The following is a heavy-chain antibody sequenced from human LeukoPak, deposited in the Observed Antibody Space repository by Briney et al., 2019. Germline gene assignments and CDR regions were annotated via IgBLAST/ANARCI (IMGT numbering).Heavy chain of an antibody. J-gene: IGHJ4*02. CDR1: GFTFSSYS. V-gene: IGHV3-7*04. D-gene: IGHD3-10*01. CDR2: IKQDGSEK. Sequence: GGSLRLSCAASGFTFSSYSMSWVRQAPGKGLEWVANIKQDGSEKYYVDSVKGRFTISRDNAKNSLYLQMNSLRVEDTAVYYCARDHYYGSGSYPLYWGQGALVTVS. CDR3: ARDHYYGSGSYPLY.